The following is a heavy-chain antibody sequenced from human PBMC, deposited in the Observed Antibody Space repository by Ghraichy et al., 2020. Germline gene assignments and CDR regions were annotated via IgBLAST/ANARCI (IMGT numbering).Heavy chain of an antibody. V-gene: IGHV4-59*02. CDR3: ARQKRASGTYWESASGFFDS. Sequence: SETLSLTCSISGDSVSRYYWTWLRQPPGKGLQYLGDVSNSGTSSYSPSLRSRVTISRDLSKNQFSLELSSVTPADTAVYYCARQKRASGTYWESASGFFDSWGQGILVVVSS. J-gene: IGHJ4*02. CDR2: VSNSGTS. CDR1: GDSVSRYY. D-gene: IGHD5-12*01.